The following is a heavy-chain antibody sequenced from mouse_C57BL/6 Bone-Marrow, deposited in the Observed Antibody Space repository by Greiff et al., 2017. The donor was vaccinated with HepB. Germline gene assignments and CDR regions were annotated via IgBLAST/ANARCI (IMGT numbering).Heavy chain of an antibody. Sequence: QVQLQQSGAELVRPGPSVKVSCKASGYAFTNYLIEWVKQRPGQGLEWIGVINPGSGGTNYNEKFKGKATLTADKSSSTAYVQLSSLTSEDSAVYFCARSGFYSNYEAWFAYWGQGTLVTVSA. J-gene: IGHJ3*01. V-gene: IGHV1-54*01. CDR1: GYAFTNYL. CDR2: INPGSGGT. CDR3: ARSGFYSNYEAWFAY. D-gene: IGHD2-5*01.